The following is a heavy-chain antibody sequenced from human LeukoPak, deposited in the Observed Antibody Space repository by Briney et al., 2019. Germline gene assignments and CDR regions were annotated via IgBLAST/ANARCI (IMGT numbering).Heavy chain of an antibody. D-gene: IGHD3-3*01. Sequence: ASVKVSCKASGYTFTSYGISWVRQAPGQGLEWMGWISAYNGNTNYAQKLQGRVTMTTDTSTSTAYMELSSLRSEDTAVYYCASSPSDDFPSDYWGQGTLVTVSS. CDR2: ISAYNGNT. J-gene: IGHJ4*02. CDR3: ASSPSDDFPSDY. V-gene: IGHV1-18*01. CDR1: GYTFTSYG.